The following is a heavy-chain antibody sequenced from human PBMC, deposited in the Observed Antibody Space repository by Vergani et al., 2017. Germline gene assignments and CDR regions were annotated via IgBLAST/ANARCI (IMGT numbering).Heavy chain of an antibody. D-gene: IGHD2-15*01. Sequence: EVQLLESGGGSVQPGGSLRLSCAASGFTFSSYALSWVRQAPGKGLEWVSTISDSGAHTYYGDSVKGRFTISRDNSKNTVFLQMNSLRAEDTAVYYCAKASWYHYSDYWGQGTVVTVSS. CDR1: GFTFSSYA. V-gene: IGHV3-23*01. CDR2: ISDSGAHT. J-gene: IGHJ4*02. CDR3: AKASWYHYSDY.